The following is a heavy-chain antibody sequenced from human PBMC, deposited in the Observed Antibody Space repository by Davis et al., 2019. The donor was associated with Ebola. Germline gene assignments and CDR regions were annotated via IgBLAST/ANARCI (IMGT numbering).Heavy chain of an antibody. CDR3: ARDLRYDSSGYDYYFYMDV. J-gene: IGHJ6*03. CDR1: GGSISRGGSY. V-gene: IGHV4-31*02. CDR2: IYYSGST. Sequence: SCTVSGGSISRGGSYWTWIRQHPGKGLEWIGYIYYSGSTYYKPSLKSRVTISLDTSKKQFSLNLYSVTAADTAVYYCARDLRYDSSGYDYYFYMDVWGKGTTVTVSS. D-gene: IGHD3-22*01.